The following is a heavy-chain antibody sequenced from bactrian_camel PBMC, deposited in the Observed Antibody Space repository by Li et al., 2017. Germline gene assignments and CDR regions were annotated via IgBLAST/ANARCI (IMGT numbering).Heavy chain of an antibody. V-gene: IGHV3-2*01. D-gene: IGHD2*01. Sequence: HVQLVESGGGSAQAGWSLRLSCAVSGYLDTRYYLGWVRQAPGKGLEWVATLYSDGSNTYYADSVKGRFTISRDNAKNTLYLQLNSLKTDDTAMYYCAKSFRAVATYYAMDYWGKGTQVTVS. J-gene: IGHJ7*01. CDR2: LYSDGSNT. CDR1: GYLDTRYY.